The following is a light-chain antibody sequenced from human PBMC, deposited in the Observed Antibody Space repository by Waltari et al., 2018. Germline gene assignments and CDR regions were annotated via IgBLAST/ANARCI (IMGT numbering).Light chain of an antibody. CDR3: QQCYSFPYT. CDR2: WAS. Sequence: DIVMTQSPDSLAVSLGERATINCKSSQSVLSSSNNKNYLGWYQKKPGQPPKLLISWASTRESGVPYRFSGSGSGTDFTLTISSLQAEDVAVYYCQQCYSFPYTFGQGTKLEIK. V-gene: IGKV4-1*01. J-gene: IGKJ2*01. CDR1: QSVLSSSNNKNY.